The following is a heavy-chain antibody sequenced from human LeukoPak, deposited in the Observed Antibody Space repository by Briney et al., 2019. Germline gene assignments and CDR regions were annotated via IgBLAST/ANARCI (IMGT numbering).Heavy chain of an antibody. CDR3: ARGYALYSGRYIDFDY. CDR2: INPNNGGT. CDR1: GYTFTGHY. J-gene: IGHJ4*02. V-gene: IGHV1-2*02. D-gene: IGHD1-26*01. Sequence: ASVKDSCKASGYTFTGHYMHWVRQAPGQGLEWMGWINPNNGGTNYAQKFQGRVTMTRDTSISTAYMELSRLRSDDTAVYYCARGYALYSGRYIDFDYWGQGTLVTVSS.